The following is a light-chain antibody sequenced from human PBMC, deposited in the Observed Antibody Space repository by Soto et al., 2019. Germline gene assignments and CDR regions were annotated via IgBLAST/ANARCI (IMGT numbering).Light chain of an antibody. CDR1: QSVTSSY. Sequence: EIVLTQSPGTRSLSPGERATLSSRGSQSVTSSYLAWYQQIPGQAPRLLMYNADTRATGIPDRFSGSGSGTDFTLTISRLEPEDFAVYYCQQYASYLLTFGGGTKLEIK. V-gene: IGKV3-20*01. CDR3: QQYASYLLT. J-gene: IGKJ4*01. CDR2: NAD.